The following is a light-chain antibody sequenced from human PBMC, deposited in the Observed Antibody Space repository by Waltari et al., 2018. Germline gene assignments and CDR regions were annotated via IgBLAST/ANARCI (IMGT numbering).Light chain of an antibody. V-gene: IGKV3-20*01. CDR1: QSVGRS. CDR3: QHYVNLPVT. CDR2: DTA. Sequence: EIVLTQSPGTLSLSPGERATLSCRASQSVGRSLAWYQQKPGQAPSLLIYDTAIRATGTPGRFSGSGSGTDFSLAISSLEPEDFAVYFCQHYVNLPVTFGQGTKVEI. J-gene: IGKJ1*01.